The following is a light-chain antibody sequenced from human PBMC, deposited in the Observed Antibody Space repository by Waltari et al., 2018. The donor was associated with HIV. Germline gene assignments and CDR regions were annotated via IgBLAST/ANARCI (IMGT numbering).Light chain of an antibody. J-gene: IGLJ3*02. V-gene: IGLV2-14*01. CDR3: SSYTTIYTWV. CDR2: DVS. CDR1: SSDIGEYNY. Sequence: QSALTQPASVSESPGQSITISCTGTSSDIGEYNYVSWFQHHPTKAPKLIIFDVSYRPSGVSNRFSGSKSGNTASLTISGLQAEDEADYYCSSYTTIYTWV.